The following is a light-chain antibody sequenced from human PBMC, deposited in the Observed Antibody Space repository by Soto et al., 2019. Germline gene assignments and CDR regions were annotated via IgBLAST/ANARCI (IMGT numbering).Light chain of an antibody. Sequence: QSALTQPAPVSGSPGQSITISCTGTSSDVGGYNYVSWFQQHPGKAPKLMIYDVTNRPSGVSNRFSGSKSGNTASLTISGLQAEDEADFYCSSYTSSGSHVFGTGTKLTVL. CDR3: SSYTSSGSHV. CDR1: SSDVGGYNY. J-gene: IGLJ1*01. CDR2: DVT. V-gene: IGLV2-14*03.